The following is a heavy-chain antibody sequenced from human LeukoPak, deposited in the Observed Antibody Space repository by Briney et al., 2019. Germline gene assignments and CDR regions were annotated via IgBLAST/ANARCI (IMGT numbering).Heavy chain of an antibody. CDR1: GGSISSYY. Sequence: KPSETLSLTCTVSGGSISSYYWSWIRQPPGKGLEWIGYIYYSGSTNYNPSLKCRVTISVDTSKNQFSLKLSSVTAADTAVYYCARQIRQWGQGTLVTVSS. CDR3: ARQIRQ. V-gene: IGHV4-59*08. D-gene: IGHD1-1*01. J-gene: IGHJ4*02. CDR2: IYYSGST.